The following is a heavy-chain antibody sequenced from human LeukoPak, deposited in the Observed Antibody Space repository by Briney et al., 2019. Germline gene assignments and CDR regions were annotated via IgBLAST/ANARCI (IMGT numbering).Heavy chain of an antibody. CDR3: ASLYGGYPY. V-gene: IGHV4-4*02. D-gene: IGHD5-12*01. J-gene: IGHJ4*02. CDR1: GGSISSNNW. CDR2: IYHSGSP. Sequence: PSETLSLTCAVSGGSISSNNWWGWVRQPPGKGLEWIGEIYHSGSPNYNPSLKSRVTISVDKSRNHFSLNLSSVTAADTAMFYCASLYGGYPYWGQGTLVTVSS.